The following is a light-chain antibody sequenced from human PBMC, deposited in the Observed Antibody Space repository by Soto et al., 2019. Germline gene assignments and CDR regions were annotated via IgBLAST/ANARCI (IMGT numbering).Light chain of an antibody. CDR2: DAS. CDR1: QSVGNF. Sequence: EVVLTQSPAILSLSPGERATLSCRASQSVGNFLTWYQQKPGQAPRLLIYDASTRATGIPARFSGSGSGTDFTLTISSLEPEDFADYYCQQRSNWPPLTFGGGTKVDI. J-gene: IGKJ4*01. V-gene: IGKV3-11*01. CDR3: QQRSNWPPLT.